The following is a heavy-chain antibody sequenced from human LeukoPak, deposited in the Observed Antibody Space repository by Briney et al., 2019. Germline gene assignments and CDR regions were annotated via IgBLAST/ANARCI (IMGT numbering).Heavy chain of an antibody. Sequence: SETLSLTCTVSGGSISSGGYYWSWIRQHPGKGLEWIGYIYYSGSTYYNPSLKSRVTISVDTSKNQFSLKLSSVTAADTAVYYCARGGDPYYFDYWGQGTLVTVS. V-gene: IGHV4-31*03. CDR3: ARGGDPYYFDY. CDR1: GGSISSGGYY. CDR2: IYYSGST. J-gene: IGHJ4*02. D-gene: IGHD2-21*02.